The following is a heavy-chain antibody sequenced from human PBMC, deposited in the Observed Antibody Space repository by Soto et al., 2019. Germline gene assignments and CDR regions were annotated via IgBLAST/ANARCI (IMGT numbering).Heavy chain of an antibody. CDR2: INPSGIT. Sequence: QVQLQESGPGLVKSSETLSLTCTVSGGSISSSYWSWIRQPAGKGLEWIGRINPSGITNYNPSLKSRVTMSLDTSKNQFSLKLSSVTAADTALYYCARTEIVGVTARFFDQWGQGTLVTVSS. V-gene: IGHV4-4*07. D-gene: IGHD1-26*01. J-gene: IGHJ4*02. CDR3: ARTEIVGVTARFFDQ. CDR1: GGSISSSY.